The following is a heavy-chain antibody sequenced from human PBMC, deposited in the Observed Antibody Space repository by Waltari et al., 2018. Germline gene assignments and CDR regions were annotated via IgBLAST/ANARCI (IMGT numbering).Heavy chain of an antibody. Sequence: DVELVESGGGLVQPGGSLRLSCAASGFTLSGHVMHWVRQAPGKGLDYVSGVNYYGCTTYYADSVKGRFIISRDNSKNTLYLQMGSLRAEDMAVYYCAREGVTRHTEFDYWGQGTLVTVSS. V-gene: IGHV3-64*07. CDR3: AREGVTRHTEFDY. D-gene: IGHD3-10*01. CDR1: GFTLSGHV. J-gene: IGHJ4*02. CDR2: VNYYGCTT.